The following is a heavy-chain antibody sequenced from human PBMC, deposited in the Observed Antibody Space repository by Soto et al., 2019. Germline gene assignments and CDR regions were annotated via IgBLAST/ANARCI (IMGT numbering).Heavy chain of an antibody. CDR2: INPYNANT. Sequence: QVQLVQSGAEVKKPGASVKVSCKASGYTFTSYGIIWVRQAPGQGLEWMGWINPYNANTKYAQKVQGRVTMTTDTXRSTAYMELTSLRSDDTAVYYCAKGAGWEPEYYSDYWGQGTLVTVSS. V-gene: IGHV1-18*01. CDR1: GYTFTSYG. CDR3: AKGAGWEPEYYSDY. D-gene: IGHD1-26*01. J-gene: IGHJ4*02.